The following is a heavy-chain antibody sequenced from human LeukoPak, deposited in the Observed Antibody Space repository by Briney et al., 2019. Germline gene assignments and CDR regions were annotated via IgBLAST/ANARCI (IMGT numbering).Heavy chain of an antibody. J-gene: IGHJ4*02. CDR3: ASSAPSYSSGWYGFDY. V-gene: IGHV1-69*05. CDR1: GGTFSSYA. D-gene: IGHD6-19*01. Sequence: SVKVSCKASGGTFSSYAISWVRQAPGQGLEWMGGIIPIFGTANYAQKFQGKVTITTDESTSTAYMELSSLRSEDTAVYYCASSAPSYSSGWYGFDYWGQGTLVTVSS. CDR2: IIPIFGTA.